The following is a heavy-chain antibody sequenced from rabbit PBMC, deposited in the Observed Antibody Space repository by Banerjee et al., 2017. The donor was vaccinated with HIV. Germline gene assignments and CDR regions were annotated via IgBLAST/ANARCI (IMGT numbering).Heavy chain of an antibody. V-gene: IGHV1S40*01. D-gene: IGHD7-1*01. CDR2: IYAGSGST. Sequence: QSLEESGGDLVKPGASLTLTCTASGFSLSKNYVMFWVRQAPGKGLELIACIYAGSGSTYYASWAKGRFTISKTSSTTVTLQMTSLTAADTATYFCARGADYSNYACGLWGPGTLVTVS. CDR3: ARGADYSNYACGL. CDR1: GFSLSKNYV. J-gene: IGHJ4*01.